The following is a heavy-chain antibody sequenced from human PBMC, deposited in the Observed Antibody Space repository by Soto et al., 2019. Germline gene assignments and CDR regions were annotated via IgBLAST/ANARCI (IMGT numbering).Heavy chain of an antibody. Sequence: QVQPVQSGAEVKKPGSSVKVSCKASGGTFSSYAISWVRQAPGQGLEWMGGIIPIFGTANYAQKFQGRVTITAGKSTSTAYMELSSLRSEDTAAYHCARVGVGYCSGGSCDDNYYYGMGVWGQGTTVTVSS. CDR1: GGTFSSYA. CDR2: IIPIFGTA. D-gene: IGHD2-15*01. V-gene: IGHV1-69*06. J-gene: IGHJ6*02. CDR3: ARVGVGYCSGGSCDDNYYYGMGV.